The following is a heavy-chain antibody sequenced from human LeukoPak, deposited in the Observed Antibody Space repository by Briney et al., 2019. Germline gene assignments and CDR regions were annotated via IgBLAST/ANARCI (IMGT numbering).Heavy chain of an antibody. V-gene: IGHV3-23*01. CDR2: ISGSGGST. CDR3: ADGGSYLRAFDY. Sequence: PGGSLRLSCAASGFTFSSYAMSWVRQAPGKGLEWVSAISGSGGSTYYADSVKGRFTISRDNSKNTLHLQMNSLRAEDTAVYYCADGGSYLRAFDYWGQGTLVTVSS. D-gene: IGHD1-26*01. J-gene: IGHJ4*02. CDR1: GFTFSSYA.